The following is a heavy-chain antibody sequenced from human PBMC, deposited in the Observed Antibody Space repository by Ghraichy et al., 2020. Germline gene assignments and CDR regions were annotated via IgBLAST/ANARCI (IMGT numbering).Heavy chain of an antibody. Sequence: GGSLRLSCAASGFTVSGTYMGWVRQAPGKGLEWVSCIHSNDITFYTDSAKGRFTISRDNYKNTLYVQMNGLRADDTAAYFCSRLLDVAVAGVGVFDYWGQGTLVTVSS. V-gene: IGHV3-53*01. CDR1: GFTVSGTY. D-gene: IGHD6-19*01. CDR3: SRLLDVAVAGVGVFDY. CDR2: IHSNDIT. J-gene: IGHJ4*02.